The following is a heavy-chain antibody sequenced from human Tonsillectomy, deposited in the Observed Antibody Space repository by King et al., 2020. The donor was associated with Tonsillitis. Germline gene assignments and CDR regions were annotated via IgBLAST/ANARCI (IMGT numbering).Heavy chain of an antibody. CDR2: INPSGGST. CDR3: ARDFLIAAAGTVWFDP. J-gene: IGHJ5*02. Sequence: VQLVESGAEVKKPGASVKVSCKASGYTFTSYYMHWVRQAPGQGLEWMGIINPSGGSTSYAQKFQGRVTMTRDTSTSTVYMELSSLRSEDTAVYYCARDFLIAAAGTVWFDPWGQGTLVTVSS. CDR1: GYTFTSYY. V-gene: IGHV1-46*01. D-gene: IGHD6-13*01.